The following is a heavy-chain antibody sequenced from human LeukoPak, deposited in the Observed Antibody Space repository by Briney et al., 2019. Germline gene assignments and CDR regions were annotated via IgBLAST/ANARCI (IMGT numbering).Heavy chain of an antibody. CDR2: INPNSGGT. J-gene: IGHJ4*02. CDR3: ARNCGGDCYSSDY. V-gene: IGHV1-2*02. CDR1: GYTFTGYY. D-gene: IGHD2-21*02. Sequence: ASVKVSCKASGYTFTGYYIHWVRQAPGQGLEGMGWINPNSGGTNYAQKFQGRVTMTRDTSISTAYMELSSLRSDDTAVYYCARNCGGDCYSSDYWGQGTLVTVSS.